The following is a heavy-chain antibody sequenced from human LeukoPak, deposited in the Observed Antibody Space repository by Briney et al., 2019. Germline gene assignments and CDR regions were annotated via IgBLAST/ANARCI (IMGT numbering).Heavy chain of an antibody. V-gene: IGHV3-23*01. J-gene: IGHJ6*03. D-gene: IGHD3-10*01. CDR1: GFTFSRYG. CDR2: ISGSGGRT. CDR3: AKGDFYGSGRDYYYYMDV. Sequence: GSLRLSCAASGFTFSRYGMSWVRQAPGKGLELVSAISGSGGRTYYADSVKGRFTISRDNSKNTLYLQMNSLRAEDTAVYNCAKGDFYGSGRDYYYYMDVWGKGTTVTISS.